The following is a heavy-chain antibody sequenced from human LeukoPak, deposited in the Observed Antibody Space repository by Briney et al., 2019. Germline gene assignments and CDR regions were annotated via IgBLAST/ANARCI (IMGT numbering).Heavy chain of an antibody. Sequence: GESRRISCKGSGSSFTSYWIGWVRHVPGKGLEYMGIIYPGDSDTRYSPSFQGQVTISADKSISTAYLQWSSLKASDTAMYYCATLVGYGSFFDYWGQGTLVTVSS. D-gene: IGHD3-10*01. J-gene: IGHJ4*02. CDR3: ATLVGYGSFFDY. CDR2: IYPGDSDT. V-gene: IGHV5-51*01. CDR1: GSSFTSYW.